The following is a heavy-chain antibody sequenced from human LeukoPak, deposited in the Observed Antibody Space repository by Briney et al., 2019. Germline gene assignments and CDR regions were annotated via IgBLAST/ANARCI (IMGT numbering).Heavy chain of an antibody. CDR2: INPNSGGT. CDR1: GYTFTGYY. J-gene: IGHJ3*02. Sequence: GASVKVSCKASGYTFTGYYMHWVRQAPGQGLEWMGRINPNSGGTNYAQKFQGRVTMTRDTSISTAYMELSRLRSDDTAVYCCARDDDSSGYAFDIWGQGTMVTVSS. CDR3: ARDDDSSGYAFDI. D-gene: IGHD3-22*01. V-gene: IGHV1-2*06.